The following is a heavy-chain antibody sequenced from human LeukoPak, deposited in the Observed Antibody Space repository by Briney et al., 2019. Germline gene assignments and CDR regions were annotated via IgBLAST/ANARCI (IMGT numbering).Heavy chain of an antibody. D-gene: IGHD3-9*01. CDR3: ARVLRYFDWLSHFDY. Sequence: ASVKVSCKASGYTFTSYGISWVRQAPGQGLEWMGWISAYNGNTNYAQKLQGRVTMTTDTSTSTAYMELRSLRSDDTAVYYCARVLRYFDWLSHFDYWGQGTLVTVSS. CDR1: GYTFTSYG. CDR2: ISAYNGNT. J-gene: IGHJ4*02. V-gene: IGHV1-18*01.